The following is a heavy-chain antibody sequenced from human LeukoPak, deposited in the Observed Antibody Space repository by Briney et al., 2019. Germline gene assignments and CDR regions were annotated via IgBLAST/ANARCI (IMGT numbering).Heavy chain of an antibody. D-gene: IGHD5-24*01. CDR3: ARHEEEDGYNAKTFDF. CDR2: MHYRGTT. CDR1: GVSISSSNNF. V-gene: IGHV4-39*01. Sequence: SETLSLTCTVSGVSISSSNNFWGWIRQPPGKGLEWIGSMHYRGTTYYIPSLKSRVTISVDTSKNQFSLKLSSVTAADTAVYYCARHEEEDGYNAKTFDFWGQGTLVTVSP. J-gene: IGHJ4*02.